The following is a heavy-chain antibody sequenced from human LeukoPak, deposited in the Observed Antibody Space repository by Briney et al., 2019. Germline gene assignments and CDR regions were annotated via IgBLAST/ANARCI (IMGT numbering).Heavy chain of an antibody. CDR2: IYYSGST. Sequence: PSETLSLTCTVSGGSISSYYRSWIRQPPGKGLEWIGYIYYSGSTNYNPSLKSRVTISVDTSKNQFSLKLSSVTAADTAVYYCARGSGPLNPPYGMDVWGQGTTVTVSS. D-gene: IGHD3-10*01. CDR1: GGSISSYY. V-gene: IGHV4-59*01. J-gene: IGHJ6*02. CDR3: ARGSGPLNPPYGMDV.